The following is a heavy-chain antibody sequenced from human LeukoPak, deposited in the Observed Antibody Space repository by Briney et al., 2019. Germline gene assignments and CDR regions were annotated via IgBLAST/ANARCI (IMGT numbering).Heavy chain of an antibody. CDR2: IKSKTDGGTT. CDR1: GFAFSNAW. CDR3: ARGGGSRFDY. J-gene: IGHJ4*02. V-gene: IGHV3-15*01. D-gene: IGHD3-10*01. Sequence: GGSLRLSCAASGFAFSNAWMSWVRQAPGKGLEWVGRIKSKTDGGTTDYAAPVKGRFTISRDDSKNTLYLQMNSLRAEDTAVYYCARGGGSRFDYWGQGTLVTVSS.